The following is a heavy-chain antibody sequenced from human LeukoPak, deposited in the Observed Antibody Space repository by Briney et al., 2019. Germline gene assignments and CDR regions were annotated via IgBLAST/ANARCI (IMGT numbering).Heavy chain of an antibody. J-gene: IGHJ6*02. CDR2: ISSSSSYI. V-gene: IGHV3-21*01. D-gene: IGHD2-2*01. CDR1: GFTFSSYS. CDR3: ARDGVDCSSTSCYLGYYYYGMDV. Sequence: GGSLRLSCAASGFTFSSYSMNWVRQAPGKGLEWVSSISSSSSYIYYADSVKGRFTISRDNAKNSLYLQMNSLRAEDTAVYYCARDGVDCSSTSCYLGYYYYGMDVWGQGTTVTVSS.